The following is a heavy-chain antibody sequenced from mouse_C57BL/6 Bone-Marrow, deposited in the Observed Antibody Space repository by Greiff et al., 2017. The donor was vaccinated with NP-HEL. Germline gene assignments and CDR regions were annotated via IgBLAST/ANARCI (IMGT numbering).Heavy chain of an antibody. J-gene: IGHJ2*01. Sequence: EVQLVESGEGLVKPGGSLKLSCAASGFTFSSYAMSWVRQTPEKRLEWVAYISSGGDYIYYADTVKGRFTISRDNARNTLYLQMSSLKSEDTAMYYCTREGSMITTRNYFDYWGQGTTLTVSS. CDR3: TREGSMITTRNYFDY. CDR2: ISSGGDYI. D-gene: IGHD2-4*01. V-gene: IGHV5-9-1*02. CDR1: GFTFSSYA.